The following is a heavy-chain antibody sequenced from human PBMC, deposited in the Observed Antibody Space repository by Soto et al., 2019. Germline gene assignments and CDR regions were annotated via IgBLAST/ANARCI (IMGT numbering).Heavy chain of an antibody. D-gene: IGHD2-15*01. CDR3: ARGPGGPDGPGDY. Sequence: SVKVSCKTSGGTFRTYAINWVRQAPGQGLEWMGSIIPILGTTKYAQNFQGRVRITADESTSTAYMELSSLRSEDTAVFYCARGPGGPDGPGDYWG. CDR2: IIPILGTT. CDR1: GGTFRTYA. V-gene: IGHV1-69*13. J-gene: IGHJ4*01.